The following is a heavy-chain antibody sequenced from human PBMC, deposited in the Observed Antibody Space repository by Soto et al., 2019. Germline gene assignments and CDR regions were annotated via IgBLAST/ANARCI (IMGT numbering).Heavy chain of an antibody. J-gene: IGHJ5*02. CDR3: ARQPTTGDTDLWFDP. Sequence: QLQLLESGPGLVKASETLSLTCNVSGGSISTSRSYWAWIRQPPGKGLEWVANIFYSGSTYYNPSLASRGTVYVDMSKNEFSLKLRSVTAAVTAVYYCARQPTTGDTDLWFDPWGQGTLVNVSS. V-gene: IGHV4-39*01. CDR1: GGSISTSRSY. D-gene: IGHD2-21*01. CDR2: IFYSGST.